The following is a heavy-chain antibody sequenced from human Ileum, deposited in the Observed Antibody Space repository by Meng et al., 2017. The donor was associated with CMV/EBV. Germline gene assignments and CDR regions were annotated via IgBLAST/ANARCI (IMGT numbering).Heavy chain of an antibody. V-gene: IGHV4-34*01. CDR3: ASRTLAAAGLFDY. CDR1: GGSFSGYY. J-gene: IGHJ4*02. D-gene: IGHD6-13*01. Sequence: SETLSLTCAVYGGSFSGYYWSWIRQPPGKGLEWIGEINHSGSTNYNPSLKSRVTISVDTSKNQFSLKLSSVTAADTAVYYCASRTLAAAGLFDYWGQGTLVTVS. CDR2: INHSGST.